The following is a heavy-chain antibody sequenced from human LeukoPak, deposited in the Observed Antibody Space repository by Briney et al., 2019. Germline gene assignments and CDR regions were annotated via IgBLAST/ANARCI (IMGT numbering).Heavy chain of an antibody. D-gene: IGHD3/OR15-3a*01. CDR3: ARGYVWIEMGLGY. CDR2: IKPNSGDT. Sequence: GASVKVSCKASRYTFTGYSIYWVRQAPGQGLEWMGGIKPNSGDTNFAQKFQGRVTMTRDTSISTAYMELSGLRDDDTAIYYCARGYVWIEMGLGYWGQGTLVTVSS. V-gene: IGHV1-2*02. J-gene: IGHJ4*02. CDR1: RYTFTGYS.